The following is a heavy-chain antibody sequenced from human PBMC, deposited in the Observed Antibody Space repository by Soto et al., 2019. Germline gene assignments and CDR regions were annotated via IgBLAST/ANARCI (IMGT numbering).Heavy chain of an antibody. Sequence: GGCLRLSCAAADFTFTNYAICWVRQAPGRGLEWLPIISGSGASTYYADSGKGRFPISGGNSKNTLYLQMNSLTTEDPAVYYCAKGDRTWNAHMFEYWSQGTLVRVSS. CDR1: DFTFTNYA. CDR2: ISGSGAST. J-gene: IGHJ4*02. V-gene: IGHV3-23*01. D-gene: IGHD1-1*01. CDR3: AKGDRTWNAHMFEY.